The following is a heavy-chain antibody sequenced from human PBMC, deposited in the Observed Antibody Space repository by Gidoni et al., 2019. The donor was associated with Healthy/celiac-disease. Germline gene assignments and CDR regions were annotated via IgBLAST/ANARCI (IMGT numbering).Heavy chain of an antibody. J-gene: IGHJ1*01. V-gene: IGHV3-21*01. CDR2: ISSSSSYI. Sequence: EVQLVESGGGLVKPGGSLRLSCAAAGFTFSSYSMNWVRQAPGKGLEWVSSISSSSSYIYYADSVKGRFTISRDNAKNSLYLQMNSLRAEDTAVYYCARARSGSYYVHFQHWGQGTLVTVSS. CDR3: ARARSGSYYVHFQH. CDR1: GFTFSSYS. D-gene: IGHD1-26*01.